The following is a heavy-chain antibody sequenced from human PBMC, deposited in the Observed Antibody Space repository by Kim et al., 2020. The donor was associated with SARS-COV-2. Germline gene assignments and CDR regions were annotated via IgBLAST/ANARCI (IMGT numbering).Heavy chain of an antibody. J-gene: IGHJ4*02. V-gene: IGHV4-39*01. Sequence: YNPSLKSRVTISVDTSKNQFSLKLSSVTAADTAVYYCARLRRWAALGDYWGQGTLVTVSS. CDR3: ARLRRWAALGDY. D-gene: IGHD4-17*01.